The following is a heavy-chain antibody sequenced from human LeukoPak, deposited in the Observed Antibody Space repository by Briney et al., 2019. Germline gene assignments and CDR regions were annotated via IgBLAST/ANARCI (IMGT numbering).Heavy chain of an antibody. J-gene: IGHJ3*02. D-gene: IGHD3-22*01. V-gene: IGHV4-4*07. CDR2: IYTSGNT. CDR3: ARDDSSGYYRTDAFDI. CDR1: GYSISSGYY. Sequence: SETLSLTCTVSGYSISSGYYWGWIRQPAGKGLEWIGRIYTSGNTNYNPSLKSRVTMSVDTSKNQFSLKLSSVTAADTAVYYCARDDSSGYYRTDAFDIWGQGTMVTVSS.